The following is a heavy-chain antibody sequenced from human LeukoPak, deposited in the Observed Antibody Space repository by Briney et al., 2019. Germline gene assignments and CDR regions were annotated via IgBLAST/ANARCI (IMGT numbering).Heavy chain of an antibody. V-gene: IGHV4-34*01. CDR3: ARSKALRYYYDSSGNPDY. CDR1: GFTFSSYA. CDR2: INHSGST. D-gene: IGHD3-22*01. Sequence: GSLRLSCAASGFTFSSYAMSWIRQPPGKGLEWIGEINHSGSTNYNPPLKSRVTISVDTSKNQFSLKLSSVTAADTAVYYCARSKALRYYYDSSGNPDYWGQGTLVTVSS. J-gene: IGHJ4*02.